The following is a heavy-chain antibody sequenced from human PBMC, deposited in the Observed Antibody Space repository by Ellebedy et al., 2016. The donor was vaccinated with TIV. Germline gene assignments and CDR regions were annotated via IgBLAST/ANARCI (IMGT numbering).Heavy chain of an antibody. CDR1: GFTFSSYG. V-gene: IGHV3-30*03. J-gene: IGHJ4*02. CDR2: ISYDGSRQ. Sequence: GGSLRLSCAASGFTFSSYGMHWVRQAPGKGLECVAVISYDGSRQYYADSVKGRFPISRDNSKKAVYLQMSSLRPDDAAVCYCARERDGWYYDGWGQGTQVTVSS. D-gene: IGHD5-24*01. CDR3: ARERDGWYYDG.